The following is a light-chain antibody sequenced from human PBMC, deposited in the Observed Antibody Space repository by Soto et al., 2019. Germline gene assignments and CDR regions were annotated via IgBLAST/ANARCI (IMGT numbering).Light chain of an antibody. J-gene: IGLJ1*01. Sequence: QSVRTQPASVSGSPGQSITIACTGTSSDVGGYNYVSWYQQHPVKAPKLMIYDVTNRLSGVSDRFSGSKSGNTASLTISGLQAEDEADYYCSSYTSSSTPYVFGTGTKVTVL. CDR2: DVT. CDR1: SSDVGGYNY. CDR3: SSYTSSSTPYV. V-gene: IGLV2-14*01.